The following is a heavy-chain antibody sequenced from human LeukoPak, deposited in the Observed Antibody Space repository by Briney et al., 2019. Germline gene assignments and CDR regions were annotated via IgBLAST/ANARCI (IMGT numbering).Heavy chain of an antibody. CDR1: GGSISSYY. V-gene: IGHV4-59*08. CDR2: THYSGST. J-gene: IGHJ3*02. CDR3: ARLYCSGGNCYGAFDI. Sequence: SETLSLTCTVSGGSISSYYWSWIRQPPGKGLEWIGYTHYSGSTNYNPSLKSRVTMSVDTSKNQFSLKLSSVTAADTAVYYCARLYCSGGNCYGAFDIWGQGTMVTVSS. D-gene: IGHD2-15*01.